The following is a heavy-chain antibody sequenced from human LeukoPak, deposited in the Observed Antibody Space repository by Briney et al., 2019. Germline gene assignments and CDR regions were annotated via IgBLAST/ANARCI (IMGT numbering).Heavy chain of an antibody. CDR3: ARAYNYGSGSYYDYYYYYMDV. CDR2: IRYDGSNK. D-gene: IGHD3-10*01. V-gene: IGHV3-30*02. Sequence: GGSLRLSCAASGFTFSSYGMHWVRQAPGKGLEWVAFIRYDGSNKYYADSVKGRFTISRDNAKNSLYLQMNSLRAEDTAVYYCARAYNYGSGSYYDYYYYYMDVWGKGTTVTVSS. CDR1: GFTFSSYG. J-gene: IGHJ6*03.